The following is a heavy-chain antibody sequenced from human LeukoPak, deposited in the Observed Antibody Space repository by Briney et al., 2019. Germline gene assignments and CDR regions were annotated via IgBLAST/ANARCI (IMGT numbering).Heavy chain of an antibody. J-gene: IGHJ4*02. V-gene: IGHV1-69-2*01. CDR2: VDPEDGET. D-gene: IGHD1-26*01. CDR3: ATLSSGSLVPYYFDY. CDR1: GYTFTDYY. Sequence: ASVKISCKVSGYTFTDYYMHWVQQAPGKGLEWMGLVDPEDGETICAEKFQGRVTITADTSTDTAYMELSSLRSEDTAVYYCATLSSGSLVPYYFDYWGQGTLVTVSS.